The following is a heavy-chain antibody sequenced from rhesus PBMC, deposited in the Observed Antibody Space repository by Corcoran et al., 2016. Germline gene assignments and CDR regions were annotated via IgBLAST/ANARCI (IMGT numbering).Heavy chain of an antibody. J-gene: IGHJ4*01. CDR1: GFTFSNYY. CDR3: SKGSDTVNTIFDF. D-gene: IGHD4-23*01. CDR2: TRNKANGYPT. Sequence: EVQLVESGGGLVQPGGSLTLSCEASGFTFSNYYIHWVRQAQGKGLEWVGLTRNKANGYPTEYTTAVKGRFTISRDDSKNTLYLQMSSLRTEDTALYYCSKGSDTVNTIFDFWGQGGLVTVSS. V-gene: IGHV3-13*01.